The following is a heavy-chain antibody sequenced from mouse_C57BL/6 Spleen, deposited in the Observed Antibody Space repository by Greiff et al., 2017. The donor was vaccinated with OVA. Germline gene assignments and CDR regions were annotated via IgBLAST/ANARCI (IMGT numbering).Heavy chain of an antibody. J-gene: IGHJ4*01. CDR1: GYSITSGYY. V-gene: IGHV3-6*01. CDR2: ISYDGSN. Sequence: EVKLEESGPGLVKPSQSLSLTCSVTGYSITSGYYWNWIRQFPGNKLEWMGYISYDGSNNYNPSLKNRISITRDTSKNQFFLKLNSVTTEDTATYYCARDYGSSYGAMDYWGQGTSVTVSS. D-gene: IGHD1-1*01. CDR3: ARDYGSSYGAMDY.